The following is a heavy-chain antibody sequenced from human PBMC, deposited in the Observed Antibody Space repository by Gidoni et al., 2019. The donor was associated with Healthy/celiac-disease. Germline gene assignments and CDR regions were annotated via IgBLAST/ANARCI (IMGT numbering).Heavy chain of an antibody. Sequence: QVQLVQSGAEVKKPGASVKVSCKASGYTFTSYGISWVRQDPGQGLEWMGWISAYNGNTNYAQKLQGRVTMTTDTSTSTAYVELRSLRSDDTAVYYCARGDILDSVRGEFDYWGQGTLVTVSS. V-gene: IGHV1-18*01. D-gene: IGHD3-9*01. CDR3: ARGDILDSVRGEFDY. CDR2: ISAYNGNT. CDR1: GYTFTSYG. J-gene: IGHJ4*02.